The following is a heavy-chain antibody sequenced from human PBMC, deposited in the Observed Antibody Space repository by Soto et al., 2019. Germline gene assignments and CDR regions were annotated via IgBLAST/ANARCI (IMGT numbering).Heavy chain of an antibody. J-gene: IGHJ6*02. V-gene: IGHV3-73*02. CDR1: GFTFSGSA. Sequence: EVQLVESGGGLVQPGGSLKLSCAASGFTFSGSAMHWVRQASGKGLGWVGRIRNKANSHATAYAASVKGRFTISRDDSKNTAYLQMNSLKTEDTAVYYCATRLTPPYGMDVWGQGTTVTVSS. D-gene: IGHD3-16*01. CDR2: IRNKANSHAT. CDR3: ATRLTPPYGMDV.